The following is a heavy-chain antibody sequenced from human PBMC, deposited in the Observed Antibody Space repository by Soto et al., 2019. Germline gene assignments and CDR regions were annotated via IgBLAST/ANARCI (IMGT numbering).Heavy chain of an antibody. D-gene: IGHD3-10*01. CDR3: ARAEAMVRGVILYSVMDV. Sequence: ASVKVSCKASGNTFTSNDINWVRQATGQGLEWMGWMNPNSGNTGFAQKFQGRVTMTRNTSISTAYMELNSLRSEDTAVYYCARAEAMVRGVILYSVMDVWGQGTTVTVSS. J-gene: IGHJ6*02. CDR2: MNPNSGNT. V-gene: IGHV1-8*01. CDR1: GNTFTSND.